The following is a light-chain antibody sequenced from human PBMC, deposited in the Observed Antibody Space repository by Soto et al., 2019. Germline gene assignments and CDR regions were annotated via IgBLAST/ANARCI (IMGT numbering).Light chain of an antibody. CDR1: QYISNW. CDR2: AAS. Sequence: DIQMTQSPSSVSASVGDRVTITCRASQYISNWLAWYQQKPGKAPKLLIYAASRLVNGVPSRFSGSGSGTNFTLTISSLQPEDLATYYCLQANSFPFGGGTKVEI. CDR3: LQANSFP. V-gene: IGKV1-12*01. J-gene: IGKJ4*01.